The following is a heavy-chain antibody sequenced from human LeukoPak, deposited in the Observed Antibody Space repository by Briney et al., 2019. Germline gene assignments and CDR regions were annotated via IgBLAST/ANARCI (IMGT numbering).Heavy chain of an antibody. CDR3: ARDFDYGDGY. Sequence: GASVKVSCKASGYTFTISGISWLRQAPGQGLEWMGWISTKSGNTYYAQKFQGRITMTTDTSTSTGYMELRSLRSDDTAVYYCARDFDYGDGYWGQGTLVTVSS. D-gene: IGHD4-17*01. J-gene: IGHJ4*02. V-gene: IGHV1-18*01. CDR2: ISTKSGNT. CDR1: GYTFTISG.